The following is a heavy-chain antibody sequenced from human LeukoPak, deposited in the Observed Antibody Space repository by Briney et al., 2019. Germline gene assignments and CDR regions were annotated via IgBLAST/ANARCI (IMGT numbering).Heavy chain of an antibody. Sequence: GGSLRLSCAASGFTFSSYAMHWVRQAPGKGLEWVAVISYDGSNKYYADSVKGRFTISRDNSENTLYLQMNSLRAEDTAVYYCARARLDSSSWYYLDYWGQGTLVTVSS. CDR2: ISYDGSNK. V-gene: IGHV3-30-3*01. CDR3: ARARLDSSSWYYLDY. CDR1: GFTFSSYA. J-gene: IGHJ4*02. D-gene: IGHD6-13*01.